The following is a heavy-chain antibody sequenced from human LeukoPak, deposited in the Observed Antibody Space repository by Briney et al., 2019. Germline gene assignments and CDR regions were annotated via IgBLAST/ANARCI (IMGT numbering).Heavy chain of an antibody. V-gene: IGHV3-35*02. J-gene: IGHJ4*02. Sequence: PGGSLRLSCAASGFTFSNSDMNWVHQAPGKGLEWVSGVSWNGSRTHYADSVKGQFIISRDNSRNTLYLQTNSLRAEDTAVYYCVGMNYVSSGWGAPFDYWGQGTLVTVSS. CDR3: VGMNYVSSGWGAPFDY. CDR2: VSWNGSRT. D-gene: IGHD1-7*01. CDR1: GFTFSNSD.